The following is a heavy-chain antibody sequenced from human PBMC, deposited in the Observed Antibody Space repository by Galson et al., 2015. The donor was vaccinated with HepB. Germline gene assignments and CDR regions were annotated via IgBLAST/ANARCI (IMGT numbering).Heavy chain of an antibody. Sequence: SVKVSCKASGDTFSSYAISWVRQAPGQGLEWMGGIIPTIGTASYAQKFQGRVMITADKSMSTAYMELSNLRFEDTAVYYCATVEYGGGQMVFDNWGQGTQVTGSS. J-gene: IGHJ4*02. V-gene: IGHV1-69*06. CDR3: ATVEYGGGQMVFDN. CDR1: GDTFSSYA. CDR2: IIPTIGTA. D-gene: IGHD3-16*01.